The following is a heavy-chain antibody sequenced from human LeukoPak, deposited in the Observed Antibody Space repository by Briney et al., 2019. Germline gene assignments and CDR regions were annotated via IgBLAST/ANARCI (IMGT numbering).Heavy chain of an antibody. J-gene: IGHJ3*02. CDR1: GFTFSSYA. CDR2: ISGSGGST. Sequence: GGSLRLSCAASGFTFSSYAMSWVRQAPGKGLERVSAISGSGGSTYYADSVKGRFTISRDNSKNTLYLQMNSLRAEDTAVYYCAKVGGYCSSTSCSVDAFDIWGQGTMVTVS. D-gene: IGHD2-2*01. V-gene: IGHV3-23*01. CDR3: AKVGGYCSSTSCSVDAFDI.